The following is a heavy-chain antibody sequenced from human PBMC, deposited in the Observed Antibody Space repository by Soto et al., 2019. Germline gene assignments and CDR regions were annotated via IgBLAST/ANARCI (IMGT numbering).Heavy chain of an antibody. CDR2: INPNSGGT. D-gene: IGHD3-3*01. CDR3: ARDLANRFLYGMDV. CDR1: GYTFTGYY. V-gene: IGHV1-2*04. Sequence: GASVKVSCKASGYTFTGYYMHWVRQAPGQGLEWMGWINPNSGGTNYAQKFQGWVTMTRDTSISTAYMELSRLRSDDTAVYYCARDLANRFLYGMDVWGQGTTVTVSS. J-gene: IGHJ6*02.